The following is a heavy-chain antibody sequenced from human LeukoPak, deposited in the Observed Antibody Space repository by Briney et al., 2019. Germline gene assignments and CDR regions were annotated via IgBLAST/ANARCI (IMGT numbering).Heavy chain of an antibody. Sequence: SETLSLTCTVSGGSISSYYWSWIRQPPGKGLEWIGYIYYSGSTNYNPSLKSRVTISVDTSKNLFSLKLSSVTAADTAVYYCAHSTYYYDSSQAFDIWGQGTMVTVSS. CDR3: AHSTYYYDSSQAFDI. CDR2: IYYSGST. CDR1: GGSISSYY. V-gene: IGHV4-59*01. J-gene: IGHJ3*02. D-gene: IGHD3-22*01.